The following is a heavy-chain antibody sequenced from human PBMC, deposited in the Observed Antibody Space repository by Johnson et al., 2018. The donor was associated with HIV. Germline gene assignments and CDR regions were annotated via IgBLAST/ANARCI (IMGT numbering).Heavy chain of an antibody. J-gene: IGHJ3*02. CDR3: ARHSDPWFVSGYYNVAFDI. Sequence: VQLVESGGGLVQPGGSLRVSCAASGFTVSNNYMSWVRQAPGQGLEWVSLIYSGGSAYYADSVKGRFTISRDNSRNTLYLQMNSLRAEDTAVYYCARHSDPWFVSGYYNVAFDIWGQGTMVTVSS. CDR1: GFTVSNNY. V-gene: IGHV3-66*04. CDR2: IYSGGSA. D-gene: IGHD3-22*01.